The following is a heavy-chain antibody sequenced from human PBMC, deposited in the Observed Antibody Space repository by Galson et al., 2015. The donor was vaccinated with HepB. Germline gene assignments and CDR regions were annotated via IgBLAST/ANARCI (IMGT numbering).Heavy chain of an antibody. CDR1: GYTFITYT. D-gene: IGHD3-22*01. Sequence: SVKVSCKASGYTFITYTIHWVRQAPGQRLEWMGFINAGNGNTKYSQKFQGRVTITRDTSTSTAYMELSSLRSEDTAVYYCARADQGYHDDSGYYWGQGSLVTV. V-gene: IGHV1-3*01. J-gene: IGHJ4*02. CDR2: INAGNGNT. CDR3: ARADQGYHDDSGYY.